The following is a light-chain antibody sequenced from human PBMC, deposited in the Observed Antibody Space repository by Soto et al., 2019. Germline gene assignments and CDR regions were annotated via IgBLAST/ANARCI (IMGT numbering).Light chain of an antibody. CDR3: QQGYSTLFT. CDR1: QSISDS. V-gene: IGKV1-5*01. Sequence: DIQMTQSPSTLSASVGDRVTITCRASQSISDSLAWYQQKPGEAPNLLIYDASSLQGGVPSRFSGSGSGTEFTLTITDLQPEDSATYFCQQGYSTLFTFGGATKVDIK. J-gene: IGKJ4*01. CDR2: DAS.